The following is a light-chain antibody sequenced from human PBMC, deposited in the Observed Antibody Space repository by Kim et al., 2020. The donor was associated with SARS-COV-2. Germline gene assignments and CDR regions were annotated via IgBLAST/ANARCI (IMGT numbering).Light chain of an antibody. CDR3: QHYSNWPRT. J-gene: IGKJ1*01. CDR2: DVS. V-gene: IGKV3-15*01. CDR1: QGVSKD. Sequence: VAPRERATLSCRTSQGVSKDVAWYQQNPGPAPRLLIYDVSTRATDIPARFSGSGSGTDFSLTISSLQSEDFAVYYCQHYSNWPRTFGQGTKVEIK.